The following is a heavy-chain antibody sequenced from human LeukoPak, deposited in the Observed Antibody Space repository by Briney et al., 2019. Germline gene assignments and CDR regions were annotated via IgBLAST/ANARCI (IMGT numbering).Heavy chain of an antibody. V-gene: IGHV3-23*01. Sequence: GGSLRLSCSGTGFNFNMFAINWVRQAPGKGLEWVSGLSRGGGTTSYADSVKGRFTIPRDNSKKTVFLQMNSLKSDDTAVYYCAKEQRIRHCSEGVCMEGYYFDYWGQGTLVTVSS. CDR3: AKEQRIRHCSEGVCMEGYYFDY. CDR1: GFNFNMFA. J-gene: IGHJ4*02. D-gene: IGHD6-25*01. CDR2: LSRGGGTT.